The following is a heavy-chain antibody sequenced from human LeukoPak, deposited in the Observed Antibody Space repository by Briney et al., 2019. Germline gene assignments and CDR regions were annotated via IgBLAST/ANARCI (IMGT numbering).Heavy chain of an antibody. V-gene: IGHV1-18*01. CDR1: GYTFTSYG. CDR2: ISAYNGNT. CDR3: ARGAVATIPYYYYYYGMDV. D-gene: IGHD5-12*01. J-gene: IGHJ6*02. Sequence: VASVKVSCKASGYTFTSYGISWVRQAPGQGLEWMGWISAYNGNTNYAQKLQGRVTMTTDTSTSTAYMELRSLRSDDTAVYYCARGAVATIPYYYYYYGMDVWGQGTTVTVSS.